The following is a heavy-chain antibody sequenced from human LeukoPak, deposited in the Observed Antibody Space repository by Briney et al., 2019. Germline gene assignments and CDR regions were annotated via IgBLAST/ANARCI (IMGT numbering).Heavy chain of an antibody. CDR2: ISSSSSYI. Sequence: GGSLRLSCAASGFTFSSYSMNWVRQAPGKGLEWVSSISSSSSYIYYADSVKGRFTISRDNAKNSLYLQMNSLRAEDTAVYYCARDLGGSYYPSAFDIWGQGTMVTVSS. D-gene: IGHD1-26*01. CDR3: ARDLGGSYYPSAFDI. V-gene: IGHV3-21*01. CDR1: GFTFSSYS. J-gene: IGHJ3*02.